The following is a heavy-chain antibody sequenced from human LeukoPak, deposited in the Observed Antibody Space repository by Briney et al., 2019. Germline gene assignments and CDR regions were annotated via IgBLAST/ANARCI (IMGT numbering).Heavy chain of an antibody. CDR1: GFTFSNYV. D-gene: IGHD2-15*01. J-gene: IGHJ2*01. CDR3: AKVVGAAAYWYFDL. V-gene: IGHV3-23*01. Sequence: GGSLRLSCAASGFTFSNYVMTWVRQAPGKGLEWVSSISGSGRSTNYGDSVKGRFTISRDNSKNTLYLQMNSLRAEDTAVYYCAKVVGAAAYWYFDLWGRGTLVTVSS. CDR2: ISGSGRST.